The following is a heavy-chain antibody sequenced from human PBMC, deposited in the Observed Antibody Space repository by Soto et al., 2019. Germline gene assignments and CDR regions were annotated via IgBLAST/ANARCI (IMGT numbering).Heavy chain of an antibody. D-gene: IGHD3-22*01. CDR3: ARVVGMIVVVMPLSNWFDP. CDR2: IYHSGST. CDR1: GGSISSSNW. Sequence: SETLSLTCAVSGGSISSSNWWSWVRQPPGKGLEWIGEIYHSGSTNYNPSLKSRVTISVDKSKNQFSLKLSSVTAADTAVDYCARVVGMIVVVMPLSNWFDPWGQGTLVTVSS. J-gene: IGHJ5*02. V-gene: IGHV4-4*02.